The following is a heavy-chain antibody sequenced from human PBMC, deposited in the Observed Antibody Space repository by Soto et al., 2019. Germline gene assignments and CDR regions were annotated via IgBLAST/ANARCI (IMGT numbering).Heavy chain of an antibody. CDR2: IYPGDSDT. CDR3: ARQTSRGVSGYDSPSDY. CDR1: GYSLTSYW. J-gene: IGHJ4*02. D-gene: IGHD5-12*01. V-gene: IGHV5-51*01. Sequence: LGESLKISCKGSGYSLTSYWIGWVRQMPGKGLEWMGIIYPGDSDTRYSPSFQGQVTISADKSISTAYLQWSSLKASDTAMYYCARQTSRGVSGYDSPSDYWGQGTLVTVSS.